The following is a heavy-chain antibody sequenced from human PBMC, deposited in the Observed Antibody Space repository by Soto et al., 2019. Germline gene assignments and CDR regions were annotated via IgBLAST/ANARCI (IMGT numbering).Heavy chain of an antibody. CDR2: IYYSGST. CDR1: GAPTTLYY. V-gene: IGHV4-59*01. Sequence: PENLSLTCTVSGAPTTLYYWIWIRQAPGKGLGWIGYIYYSGSTTYKPSLKSRVTMSADTSKDQFSPKLNSVTAADTAVFYYARDAGVSYDPLGPGLLISVSP. CDR3: ARDAGVSYDP. J-gene: IGHJ5*02. D-gene: IGHD3-10*01.